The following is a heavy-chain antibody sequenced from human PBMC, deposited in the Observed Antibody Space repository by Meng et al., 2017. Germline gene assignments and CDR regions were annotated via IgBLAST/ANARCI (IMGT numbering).Heavy chain of an antibody. CDR2: IYHSGNT. V-gene: IGHV4-38-2*02. J-gene: IGHJ6*02. Sequence: GSLRLSCAVSDYSISSGYYWGWIRQPPGKGLEWIGSIYHSGNTYYNPSLKSRVNISVDTSKNQFSLKLSSVTAADTAVYYCARDCNYYDSSGYPYYYGMDVWGQGTTVTVSS. CDR3: ARDCNYYDSSGYPYYYGMDV. CDR1: DYSISSGYY. D-gene: IGHD3-22*01.